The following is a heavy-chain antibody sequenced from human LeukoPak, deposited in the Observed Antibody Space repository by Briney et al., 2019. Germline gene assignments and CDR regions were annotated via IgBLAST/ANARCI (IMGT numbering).Heavy chain of an antibody. V-gene: IGHV3-21*01. D-gene: IGHD5-18*01. CDR2: ISSSSSYI. Sequence: GSLRLSCAASGFTFSSYSMNWVRQAPGKGLEWVSSISSSSSYIHYADSVKGRFTISRDNAKNSLYLQMNSLRAEDTAVYYCARNPGVTWIQLWHFDYWGQGTLVTVSS. J-gene: IGHJ4*02. CDR1: GFTFSSYS. CDR3: ARNPGVTWIQLWHFDY.